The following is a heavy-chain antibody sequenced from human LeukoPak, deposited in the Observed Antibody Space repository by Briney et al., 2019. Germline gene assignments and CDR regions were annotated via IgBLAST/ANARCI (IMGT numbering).Heavy chain of an antibody. V-gene: IGHV4-34*01. J-gene: IGHJ4*02. CDR3: ARGVVRGEFDY. CDR1: GGSFSGYC. D-gene: IGHD2-15*01. CDR2: INHSGST. Sequence: TSETLSLTCAVYGGSFSGYCWSWIRQPPGKGLEWIGEINHSGSTNYNPSLKSRVTISVDTSKNQFSLKLSSVTAADTAVYYCARGVVRGEFDYWGQGTLVTVSS.